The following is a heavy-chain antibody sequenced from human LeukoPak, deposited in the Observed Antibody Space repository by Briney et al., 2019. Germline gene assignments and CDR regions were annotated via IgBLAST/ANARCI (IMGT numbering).Heavy chain of an antibody. D-gene: IGHD3-9*01. V-gene: IGHV3-9*01. CDR3: ARDLDWGAFDA. CDR1: GFTFDDYA. CDR2: ISWNSGSI. Sequence: QTGGSLRLSCAASGFTFDDYAMHWVRQAPGKGLEWVSGISWNSGSIGYADSVKGRFTISRDNAKNSLYLQMNSLRAEDTALYYCARDLDWGAFDAWGQGTLVTVSS. J-gene: IGHJ5*02.